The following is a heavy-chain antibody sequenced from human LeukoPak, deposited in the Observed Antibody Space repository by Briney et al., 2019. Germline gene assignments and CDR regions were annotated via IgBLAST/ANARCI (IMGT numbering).Heavy chain of an antibody. CDR2: IYYSGST. Sequence: KASETLSLTCTVSGXSISSYYWNWIRQPPGKGQEWIGYIYYSGSTNYNPSLKSRVTISVDTSKNQFSLKLSSVTAADTAVYYCARGGWYPESFQHWGQGALVTVSS. CDR3: ARGGWYPESFQH. CDR1: GXSISSYY. D-gene: IGHD6-19*01. V-gene: IGHV4-59*01. J-gene: IGHJ1*01.